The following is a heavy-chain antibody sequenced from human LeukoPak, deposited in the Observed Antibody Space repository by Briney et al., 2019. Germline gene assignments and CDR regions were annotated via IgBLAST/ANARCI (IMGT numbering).Heavy chain of an antibody. Sequence: GGSLGLSCAASGFTFSSYSMNWVRQAPGKGLEWVSYISSSSSTIYYADSVKGRFTISRDNAKNSLYLQMNSLRAEDTAVYYCARLRGYSYGYADNWGQGTLATVAS. CDR1: GFTFSSYS. J-gene: IGHJ4*02. CDR3: ARLRGYSYGYADN. CDR2: ISSSSSTI. D-gene: IGHD5-18*01. V-gene: IGHV3-48*04.